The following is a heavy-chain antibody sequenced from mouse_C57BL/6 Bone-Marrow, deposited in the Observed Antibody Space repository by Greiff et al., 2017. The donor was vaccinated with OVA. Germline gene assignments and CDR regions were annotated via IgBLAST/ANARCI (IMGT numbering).Heavy chain of an antibody. CDR1: GYTFTSYW. D-gene: IGHD2-2*01. CDR3: ARFSTMVTTEFAY. Sequence: VQLQQPGAELVKPGASVKLSCKASGYTFTSYWMHWVKQRPGQGLEWIGMIHPNSGSTNYNEKFKSKATLTVDKSSSTAYMQLSSLTSEDSAVYYCARFSTMVTTEFAYWGQGTLVTVSA. CDR2: IHPNSGST. J-gene: IGHJ3*01. V-gene: IGHV1-64*01.